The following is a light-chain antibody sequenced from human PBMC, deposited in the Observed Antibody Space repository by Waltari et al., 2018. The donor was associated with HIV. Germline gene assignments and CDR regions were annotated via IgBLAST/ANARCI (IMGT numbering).Light chain of an antibody. CDR2: NDD. Sequence: QSVLTQSPSVSEATGQSVTISCSGSDSNIRRYAVTWYQQFPGKPPRLLVYNDDLIRSGVSDRLSASKTGTSASLASNDLQSEHESHYYCAAWDDGLNGVIFGGGTKVTVL. V-gene: IGLV1-36*01. CDR1: DSNIRRYA. CDR3: AAWDDGLNGVI. J-gene: IGLJ2*01.